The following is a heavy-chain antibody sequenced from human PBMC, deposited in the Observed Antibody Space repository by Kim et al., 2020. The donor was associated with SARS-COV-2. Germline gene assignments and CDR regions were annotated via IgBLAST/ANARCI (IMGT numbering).Heavy chain of an antibody. D-gene: IGHD3-10*01. CDR3: AKLLWFGELLTGGTFDY. V-gene: IGHV3-23*01. Sequence: VKGGVTISRDNSKNTLYLQMNSLRAEDTAVYYCAKLLWFGELLTGGTFDYWGQGTLVTVSS. J-gene: IGHJ4*02.